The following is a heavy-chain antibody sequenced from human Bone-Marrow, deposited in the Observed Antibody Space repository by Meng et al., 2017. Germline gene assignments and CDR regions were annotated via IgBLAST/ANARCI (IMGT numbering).Heavy chain of an antibody. V-gene: IGHV1-8*03. CDR2: MNPNSGNT. CDR1: GYTFTGYY. J-gene: IGHJ6*02. CDR3: ARDRRAAGTKYYYGMDV. Sequence: ASVKVSCKASGYTFTGYYMHWVRQAPGQGLEWMGWMNPNSGNTGYAQKFQGRVTITTDESTSTAYMELSSLRSEDTAVYYCARDRRAAGTKYYYGMDVWGQGTTVTVSS. D-gene: IGHD6-13*01.